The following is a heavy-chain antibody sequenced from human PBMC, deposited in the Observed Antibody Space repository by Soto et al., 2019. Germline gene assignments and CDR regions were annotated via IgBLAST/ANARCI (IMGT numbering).Heavy chain of an antibody. CDR1: GFSLSTSGVG. Sequence: QITLKESGPPLVKPTQTLTLTCTFSGFSLSTSGVGVGWIRQPPGKALEWLALIYWNDDKRYSPSLKSRLTITKDTSKNQVVLTMTNMDPVDTVTYYCAHSRIQLWFNYFDYWGQGTLVTVSS. D-gene: IGHD5-18*01. CDR3: AHSRIQLWFNYFDY. CDR2: IYWNDDK. J-gene: IGHJ4*02. V-gene: IGHV2-5*01.